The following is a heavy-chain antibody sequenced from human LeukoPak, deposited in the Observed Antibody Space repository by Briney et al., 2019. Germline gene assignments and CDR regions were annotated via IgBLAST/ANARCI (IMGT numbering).Heavy chain of an antibody. V-gene: IGHV3-53*01. CDR2: LYSGGTT. Sequence: PGGSLRLSCAASGFTVSTDYMSWVRQAPGKGLEWVSVLYSGGTTYYADSVKGRFTISRDNSKNTLDLQMNSLRADDTAVYYCAKYGSGTSCYFYYYGMDVWGQGTTVTVSS. J-gene: IGHJ6*02. CDR3: AKYGSGTSCYFYYYGMDV. D-gene: IGHD3-10*01. CDR1: GFTVSTDY.